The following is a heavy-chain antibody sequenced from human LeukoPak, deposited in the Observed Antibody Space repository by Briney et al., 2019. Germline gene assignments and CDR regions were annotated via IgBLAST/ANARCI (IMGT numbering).Heavy chain of an antibody. J-gene: IGHJ4*02. Sequence: PSETLSLTCTVSGGSISSSSYYWGWIRQPPGKGLEWIGEINHSGSTNYNPSLKSRVTISVDTSKNQFSLKLSSVTAADTAVYYCASSLGSGSYYYFDYWGQGTLVTVSS. CDR1: GGSISSSSYY. CDR3: ASSLGSGSYYYFDY. D-gene: IGHD3-10*01. V-gene: IGHV4-39*07. CDR2: INHSGST.